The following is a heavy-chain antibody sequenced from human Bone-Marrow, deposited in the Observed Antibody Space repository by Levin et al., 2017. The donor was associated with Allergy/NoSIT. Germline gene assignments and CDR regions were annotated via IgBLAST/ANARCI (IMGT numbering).Heavy chain of an antibody. CDR3: ARISTVSALDF. CDR1: GGLISGYY. J-gene: IGHJ4*02. CDR2: VYYSGTT. D-gene: IGHD4-11*01. Sequence: SETLSLTCTVSGGLISGYYWSWVRQTPGKELEWIGYVYYSGTTKYNPSVESRVAISVDSAKNQFSLRLSSVTAADTAVYFCARISTVSALDFWGQGTLVTVSS. V-gene: IGHV4-59*01.